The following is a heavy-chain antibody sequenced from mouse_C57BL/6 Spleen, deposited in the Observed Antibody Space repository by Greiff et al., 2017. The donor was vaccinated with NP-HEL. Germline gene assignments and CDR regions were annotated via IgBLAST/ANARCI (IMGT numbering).Heavy chain of an antibody. Sequence: VQLQQSGPELVKPGASVKMSCKASGYTFTDYNMHWVKQSHGKSLEWIGYINPNNGGTSYNQKFKGKATLTVNKSSSTAYMELRSLTSEDSAVYYCARRGVYYGSSSGAMDYWGQGTSVTVSS. J-gene: IGHJ4*01. CDR3: ARRGVYYGSSSGAMDY. V-gene: IGHV1-22*01. CDR2: INPNNGGT. CDR1: GYTFTDYN. D-gene: IGHD1-1*01.